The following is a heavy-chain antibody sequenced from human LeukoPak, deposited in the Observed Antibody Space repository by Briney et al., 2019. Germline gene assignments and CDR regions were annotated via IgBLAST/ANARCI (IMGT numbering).Heavy chain of an antibody. CDR1: GGSFSGYY. V-gene: IGHV4-34*01. CDR2: INHSGST. CDR3: AREEVGSTYRMDV. D-gene: IGHD1-26*01. J-gene: IGHJ6*03. Sequence: SETLSLTCAVYGGSFSGYYWSWIRQPPGKGLEWIGEINHSGSTNYNPSLKSRVTISVDTSKNQFSLKLSSVTPEDTAVYYCAREEVGSTYRMDVWGKGTTVTVSS.